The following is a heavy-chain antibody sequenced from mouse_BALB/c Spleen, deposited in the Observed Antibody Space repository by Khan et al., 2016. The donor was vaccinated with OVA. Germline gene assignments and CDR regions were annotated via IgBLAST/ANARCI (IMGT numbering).Heavy chain of an antibody. D-gene: IGHD6-1*01. V-gene: IGHV5-6-5*01. CDR2: ISSGGTT. Sequence: EVQLVESGGGLVKPGGSLKLSCAASGFTFSRYAMSWVRQTPEKRLEWVASISSGGTTYYPDTVKGRFTISRDNARNILYLQMSSLRSEDTAMYYCARGYNVDYWGQGTTLTVSS. J-gene: IGHJ2*01. CDR3: ARGYNVDY. CDR1: GFTFSRYA.